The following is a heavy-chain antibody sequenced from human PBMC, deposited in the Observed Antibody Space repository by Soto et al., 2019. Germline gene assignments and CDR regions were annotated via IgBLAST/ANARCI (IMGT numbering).Heavy chain of an antibody. CDR1: GDSFTTFA. D-gene: IGHD3-3*02. V-gene: IGHV1-69*06. CDR3: ARGREAFVNSYYFDF. Sequence: QVQLVQSGAEVKKPGSSVKVACKASGDSFTTFAISWVRQDPGQGVEWLGGITPIFGKANFAQKFQGRVTITADRSTTTVYMDLSSLQSEATAVYYCARGREAFVNSYYFDFWGQGTLVTVSS. J-gene: IGHJ4*02. CDR2: ITPIFGKA.